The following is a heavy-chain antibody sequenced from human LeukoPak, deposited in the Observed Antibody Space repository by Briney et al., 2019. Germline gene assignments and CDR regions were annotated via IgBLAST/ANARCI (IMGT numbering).Heavy chain of an antibody. V-gene: IGHV3-30*18. CDR1: GFTFSTYG. Sequence: GGSLRLSCAASGFTFSTYGMHWVRQAPGKGLEWVAVISYDGSDKYYADSVKGRFTVARDKSSNTLYLQMNSLRAEDTAVYYCAKGRWYNDYAFDYWGQGTLVTVSS. J-gene: IGHJ4*02. D-gene: IGHD4-17*01. CDR2: ISYDGSDK. CDR3: AKGRWYNDYAFDY.